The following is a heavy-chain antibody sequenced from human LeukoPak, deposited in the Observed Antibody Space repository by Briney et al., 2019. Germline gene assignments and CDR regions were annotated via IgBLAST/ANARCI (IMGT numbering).Heavy chain of an antibody. D-gene: IGHD1-26*01. CDR3: ARDDGSYANWYFDL. CDR2: IYFSGGSI. Sequence: SETLSLTCTVSGVSISNSRNYWGWIRQPPGKGLEWIGIIYFSGGSIYSNPTLKGRVTISLDTFKNQFSLRLRSVTAADTAVYYCARDDGSYANWYFDLWGRGALVTVSS. J-gene: IGHJ2*01. V-gene: IGHV4-39*07. CDR1: GVSISNSRNY.